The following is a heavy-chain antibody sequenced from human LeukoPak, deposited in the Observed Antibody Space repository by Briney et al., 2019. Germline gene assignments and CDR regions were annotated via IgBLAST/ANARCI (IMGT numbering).Heavy chain of an antibody. J-gene: IGHJ6*02. Sequence: GGSLRLSCAASGFTFSSYWMSWVRQAPGKGLEWVANIKQDGSEKYYVDSVKGRFTISRDNAKNSLYQQMNSLRAEDTAVYYCAREPMVRGDGMDVWGQGTTVTVSS. CDR3: AREPMVRGDGMDV. D-gene: IGHD3-10*01. V-gene: IGHV3-7*01. CDR2: IKQDGSEK. CDR1: GFTFSSYW.